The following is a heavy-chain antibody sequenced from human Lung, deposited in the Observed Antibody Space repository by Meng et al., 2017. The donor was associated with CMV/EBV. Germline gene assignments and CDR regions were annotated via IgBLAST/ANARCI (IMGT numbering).Heavy chain of an antibody. Sequence: GESLKISCKGSGYSFSTNWVGWVRQVPGKGLEWMGIIYPDDSQTGYSPSFQGQVAISADKSISTAYLQCSSLKASDTAMYYCATRDDWGQGTMVTVSS. J-gene: IGHJ4*02. CDR1: GYSFSTNW. CDR3: ATRDD. CDR2: IYPDDSQT. V-gene: IGHV5-51*01.